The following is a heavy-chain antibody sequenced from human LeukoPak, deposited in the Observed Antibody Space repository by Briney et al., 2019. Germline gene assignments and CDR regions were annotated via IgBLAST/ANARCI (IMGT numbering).Heavy chain of an antibody. CDR2: IKQDGSQE. D-gene: IGHD3-22*01. CDR3: ARDYYDSSGYLYSDY. CDR1: RFTLSTYW. V-gene: IGHV3-7*01. J-gene: IGHJ4*02. Sequence: GGSLRLSCAASRFTLSTYWMSWVRQAPGKGLEWVAHIKQDGSQEYYVDSVKGRFSISRDNAKNSLYLQMNSLRAEDTAVYYCARDYYDSSGYLYSDYWGQGTLVTVSS.